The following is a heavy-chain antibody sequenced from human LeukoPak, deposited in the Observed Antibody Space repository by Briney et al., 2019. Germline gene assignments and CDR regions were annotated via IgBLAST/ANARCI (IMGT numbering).Heavy chain of an antibody. Sequence: PGGSLRLSCAASGFTFSSSWMHWVRQVPGKGLVWVSGINADGRSTSYADSVKGRFTISRDSAKNTVYLQMNSLRAEDTAVCYCARASLEGWGQGTLVTVSS. V-gene: IGHV3-74*01. CDR3: ARASLEG. CDR2: INADGRST. J-gene: IGHJ4*02. CDR1: GFTFSSSW.